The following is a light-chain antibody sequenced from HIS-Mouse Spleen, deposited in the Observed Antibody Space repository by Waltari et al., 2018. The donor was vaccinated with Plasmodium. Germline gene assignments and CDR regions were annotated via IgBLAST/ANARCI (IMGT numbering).Light chain of an antibody. J-gene: IGLJ3*02. CDR3: SSYTSSSTWV. CDR2: EVS. V-gene: IGLV2-14*01. Sequence: QSALTQPASVSGSPGQSITISCTGTSSDVGGYNYVSWYQQHPGKAPKLMISEVSNRSEWVSNRFSGSESGNTASLTISGLQAEDEADYYCSSYTSSSTWVFGGGTKLTVL. CDR1: SSDVGGYNY.